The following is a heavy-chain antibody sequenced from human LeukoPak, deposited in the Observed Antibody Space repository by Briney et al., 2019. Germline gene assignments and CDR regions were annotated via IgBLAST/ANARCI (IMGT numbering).Heavy chain of an antibody. Sequence: QPGRSLRLSCTASRFTFGDYAMSWVSQAPGKGLEWVGFIRSKAYGGTTEYAASVKGRFTISRDDSKSIAYLQMNSLKTEDTAVYYCTRSHIVVVPAATNWFDPWGQGTLVTVSS. CDR2: IRSKAYGGTT. D-gene: IGHD2-2*01. V-gene: IGHV3-49*04. CDR3: TRSHIVVVPAATNWFDP. CDR1: RFTFGDYA. J-gene: IGHJ5*02.